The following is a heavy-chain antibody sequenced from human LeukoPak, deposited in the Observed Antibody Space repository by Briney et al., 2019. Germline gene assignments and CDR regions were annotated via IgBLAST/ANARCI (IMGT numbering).Heavy chain of an antibody. D-gene: IGHD3-3*01. CDR3: ARALYYDFWSGYCRFDY. CDR1: GYTFTSYD. CDR2: MNPNSGNT. Sequence: ASVKVSCKASGYTFTSYDINWVRQATGQGLEWMGWMNPNSGNTGYAQKFQGRVTITRNTSISTAYMELSSLRSEDTAVYYCARALYYDFWSGYCRFDYWGQGTLVTVSS. J-gene: IGHJ4*02. V-gene: IGHV1-8*03.